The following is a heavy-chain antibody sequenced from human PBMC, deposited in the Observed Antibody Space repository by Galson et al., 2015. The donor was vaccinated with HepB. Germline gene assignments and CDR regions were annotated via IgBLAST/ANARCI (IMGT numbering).Heavy chain of an antibody. CDR1: GFNFDDYA. Sequence: SLRLSCAASGFNFDDYAMYWVRQAPGKGLEWVAGISWDSHRVAYADSLKGRLAISRDNAKNFLYLQMLNLRAEDTAVYYCAKAVMPYSSLSLDSWGQGTLVTVSS. J-gene: IGHJ4*02. V-gene: IGHV3-9*01. CDR2: ISWDSHRV. CDR3: AKAVMPYSSLSLDS. D-gene: IGHD6-6*01.